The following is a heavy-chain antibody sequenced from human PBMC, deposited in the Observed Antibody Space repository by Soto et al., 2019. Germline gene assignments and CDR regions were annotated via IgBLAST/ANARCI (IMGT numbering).Heavy chain of an antibody. Sequence: SETPSLTCTVSGGSISSGDYYWTWLRQPPGKGLEWIGCIYNSGSTYYNPPLKSRVTISVDTSKNQFSLKLSSVTAADSAVYYCASTDARGYSCDSRDYWGQGTLVTVSS. V-gene: IGHV4-30-4*01. CDR1: GGSISSGDYY. CDR3: ASTDARGYSCDSRDY. J-gene: IGHJ4*02. CDR2: IYNSGST. D-gene: IGHD5-18*01.